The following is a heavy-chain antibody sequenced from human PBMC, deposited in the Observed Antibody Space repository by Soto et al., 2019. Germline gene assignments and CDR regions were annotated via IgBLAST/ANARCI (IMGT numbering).Heavy chain of an antibody. CDR2: ISYDGSNK. CDR3: AKDHRGGYYFDD. D-gene: IGHD3-10*01. Sequence: QVQLVESGGGVVQPGRSLRLSCAASGFTFSSYGMHWVRQAPGKGLEWVAVISYDGSNKYYADSVKGRFTISRDNSKNTLYLQMNSLRAEDTAVYYCAKDHRGGYYFDDWGQGTLVTVSS. V-gene: IGHV3-30*18. J-gene: IGHJ4*02. CDR1: GFTFSSYG.